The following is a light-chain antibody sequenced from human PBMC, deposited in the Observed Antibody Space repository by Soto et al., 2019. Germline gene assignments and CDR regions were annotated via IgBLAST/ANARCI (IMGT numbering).Light chain of an antibody. V-gene: IGKV1-5*01. Sequence: DLQMTPSPSPPAASVGERGHIPFRASQSISSWLAWYQQKPGKAPKLLIYDASSLESGVPSRFSGSGSGTEFTLTISSLQPDDFATYYCQQFNSYSPGAFGQGTKVDI. CDR3: QQFNSYSPGA. J-gene: IGKJ1*01. CDR2: DAS. CDR1: QSISSW.